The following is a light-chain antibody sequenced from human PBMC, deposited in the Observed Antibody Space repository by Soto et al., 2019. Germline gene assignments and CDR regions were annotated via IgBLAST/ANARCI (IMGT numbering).Light chain of an antibody. CDR3: QQYNSYPYT. Sequence: DIQMTQSPSTLSASVGDSVTITCRASQSINNWLAWYQQKPGKAPKLLIYKASSLESGVPSRFSGSGSGTEFTLTIWRLQRDDFATYYCQQYNSYPYTFGQGTKLEIK. CDR1: QSINNW. V-gene: IGKV1-5*03. J-gene: IGKJ2*01. CDR2: KAS.